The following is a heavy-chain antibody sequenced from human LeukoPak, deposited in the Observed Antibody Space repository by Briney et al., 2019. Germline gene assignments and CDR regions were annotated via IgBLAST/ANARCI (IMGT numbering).Heavy chain of an antibody. J-gene: IGHJ6*03. D-gene: IGHD2-21*01. CDR1: GASFSSYA. V-gene: IGHV1-69*06. CDR3: AKHGALRQDYYMDV. CDR2: IIPIFGTP. Sequence: SLKVSCKASGASFSSYAISWVRRAPGQGLEWMGRIIPIFGTPNYAQRFQGRVTITADIVSSTAYMEVNNLTSEDTAVYFCAKHGALRQDYYMDVWGNGTTVTVSS.